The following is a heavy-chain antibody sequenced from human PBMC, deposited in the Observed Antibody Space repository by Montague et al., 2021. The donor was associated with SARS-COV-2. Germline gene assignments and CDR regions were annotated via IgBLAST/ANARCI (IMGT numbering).Heavy chain of an antibody. J-gene: IGHJ6*02. Sequence: TLSLTCTVSGGSISSGGYYWSWIRQHPGKGLEWIGYIYYSGSTYYNPSLKSRVTISVDTSKNQFSLKLSSVTAAATAVYYCARVSVEMATMGVYYYYGMDVWGQGTTVTVS. D-gene: IGHD5-24*01. CDR3: ARVSVEMATMGVYYYYGMDV. CDR1: GGSISSGGYY. CDR2: IYYSGST. V-gene: IGHV4-31*03.